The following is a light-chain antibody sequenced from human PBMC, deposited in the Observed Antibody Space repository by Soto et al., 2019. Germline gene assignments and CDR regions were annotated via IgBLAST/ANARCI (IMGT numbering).Light chain of an antibody. J-gene: IGLJ3*02. CDR1: SSNIRINY. V-gene: IGLV1-47*01. CDR3: AAWDDGLSGWV. Sequence: QSVLTQPPLASGTPGQRVTISCSGSSSNIRINYVYWYQHLPGTAPKLLIYRNNQRPSGVPDRFSGSKSGTSASLAISGLRSEDEADYYCAAWDDGLSGWVFGGGTKLTVL. CDR2: RNN.